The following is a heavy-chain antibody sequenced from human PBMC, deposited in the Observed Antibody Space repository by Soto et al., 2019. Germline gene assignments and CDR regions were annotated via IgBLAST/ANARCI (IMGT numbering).Heavy chain of an antibody. Sequence: SETLSLTCSISGASISSDDYYWSWFRQPPGKGLEWIGYISYSGSTYYNPSLKSRITISVDTSKTQFSLILSSVTAADTAVFYCAREVNNYYGMDLWGQGTTVT. CDR1: GASISSDDYY. CDR2: ISYSGST. V-gene: IGHV4-30-4*01. J-gene: IGHJ6*02. CDR3: AREVNNYYGMDL.